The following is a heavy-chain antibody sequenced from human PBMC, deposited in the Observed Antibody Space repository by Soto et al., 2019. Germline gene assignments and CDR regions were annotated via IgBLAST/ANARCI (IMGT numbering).Heavy chain of an antibody. D-gene: IGHD5-12*01. CDR3: TPGYPSYFDS. J-gene: IGHJ4*02. CDR2: IRSTGNNYAT. CDR1: GFSFSGST. V-gene: IGHV3-73*01. Sequence: EVQLVESGGGLVQPGGSLKLSCAASGFSFSGSTMHWVRQASGKGLEWVGHIRSTGNNYATDYTAPVKGRFTISRDDSKNTAFLQMNSLKIEDTAMYYCTPGYPSYFDSWGQGTLVTVS.